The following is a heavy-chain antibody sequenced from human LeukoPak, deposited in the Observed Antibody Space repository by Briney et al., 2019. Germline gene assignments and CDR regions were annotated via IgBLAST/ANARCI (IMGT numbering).Heavy chain of an antibody. J-gene: IGHJ6*03. V-gene: IGHV3-21*01. D-gene: IGHD3-9*01. CDR1: GFTFSSYS. CDR3: ARDSPRGNYYDILTGYYIDQTGHYYMDV. Sequence: PGGCLRLSCAASGFTFSSYSMNWVRQAPGKGLEWVSSMSSSSSYIYYADSVKGRFTISRDNAKNSLYLQMNSLRAEDTAVYYCARDSPRGNYYDILTGYYIDQTGHYYMDVWGKGTTVTISS. CDR2: MSSSSSYI.